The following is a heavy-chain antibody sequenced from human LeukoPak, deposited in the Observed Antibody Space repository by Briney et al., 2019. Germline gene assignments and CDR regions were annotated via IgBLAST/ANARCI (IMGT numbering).Heavy chain of an antibody. V-gene: IGHV4-34*01. J-gene: IGHJ5*02. CDR1: GGSFSGYY. CDR3: ARAGYSSSWYGGRNWFDP. CDR2: INHIGST. Sequence: SETLSLTCAVYGGSFSGYYWSWIRQHPGKGMEWLGEINHIGSTNYNPSLKSRVTISVDTSKNQFSLKLSSVTAADTAVYYCARAGYSSSWYGGRNWFDPWGQGTLVTASS. D-gene: IGHD6-13*01.